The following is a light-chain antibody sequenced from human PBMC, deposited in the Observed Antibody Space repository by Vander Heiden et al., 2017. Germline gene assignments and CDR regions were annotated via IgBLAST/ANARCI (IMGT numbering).Light chain of an antibody. V-gene: IGKV1-39*01. Sequence: DIQMTQSTSSLSASVGARVTITCRASQSISSYLNWYQQKPGKAPKLLIYAASSVQSGVPSRFSGSGAGTDFTLTISSLQPEDFATYYCQQSYSTPFTFGPGTKVDIK. CDR1: QSISSY. CDR2: AAS. J-gene: IGKJ3*01. CDR3: QQSYSTPFT.